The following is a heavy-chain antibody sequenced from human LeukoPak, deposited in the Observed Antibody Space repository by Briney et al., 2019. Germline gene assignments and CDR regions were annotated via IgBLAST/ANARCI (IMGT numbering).Heavy chain of an antibody. Sequence: PSETLSLTCTVSGGSISSYYWSWIRQPPGKGLEWIGYIYYSGSTNYNPSLKSRVTISVDTSKNQFSLKLSSVTAADTAVYYCAREVRAAAAEDAFDIWGQGTMVTVSS. CDR1: GGSISSYY. D-gene: IGHD6-13*01. J-gene: IGHJ3*02. CDR3: AREVRAAAAEDAFDI. CDR2: IYYSGST. V-gene: IGHV4-59*01.